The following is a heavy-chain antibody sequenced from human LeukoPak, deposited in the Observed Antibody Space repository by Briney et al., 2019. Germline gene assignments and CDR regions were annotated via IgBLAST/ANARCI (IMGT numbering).Heavy chain of an antibody. V-gene: IGHV3-72*01. J-gene: IGHJ4*02. CDR3: ARAQSDSSGYYYVGDY. CDR1: GFTVSSNY. Sequence: QTGGSLRLSCAASGFTVSSNYMSWVRQAPGQGLEWVARTRKKAKGYTTEYAASVKGRFTISRDDSKNSVDLQMNSLITEDTAVYYCARAQSDSSGYYYVGDYWGQGTLVTVSS. CDR2: TRKKAKGYTT. D-gene: IGHD3-22*01.